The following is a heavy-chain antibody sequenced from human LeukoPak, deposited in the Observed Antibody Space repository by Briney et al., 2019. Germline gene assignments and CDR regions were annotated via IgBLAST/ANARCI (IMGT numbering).Heavy chain of an antibody. J-gene: IGHJ4*02. D-gene: IGHD2-2*01. V-gene: IGHV3-33*07. CDR2: IQYDGSIE. CDR1: GFTFSSYG. Sequence: PGGSLRLSCTASGFTFSSYGMYWVRQAPGRGLEWVAAIQYDGSIEYYADSVKGRFTISRDQSKNTLFLQVNSLRAEDTAVYYCARDSCGSPSCFDYWGQGTLVTVSS. CDR3: ARDSCGSPSCFDY.